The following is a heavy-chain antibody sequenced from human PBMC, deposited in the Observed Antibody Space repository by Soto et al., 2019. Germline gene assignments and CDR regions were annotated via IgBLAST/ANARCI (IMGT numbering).Heavy chain of an antibody. CDR1: GGSISSSSYY. D-gene: IGHD3-9*01. Sequence: PSETLSLTCTVSGGSISSSSYYWGWIRQPPGKGLEWIGSIYYSGSTYYNPSLKSRVTISVDTSKNQFSLKLSSVTAADTAVYYCARQQKDYDLLTGLDYWGQGTLVTVSS. V-gene: IGHV4-39*01. J-gene: IGHJ4*02. CDR2: IYYSGST. CDR3: ARQQKDYDLLTGLDY.